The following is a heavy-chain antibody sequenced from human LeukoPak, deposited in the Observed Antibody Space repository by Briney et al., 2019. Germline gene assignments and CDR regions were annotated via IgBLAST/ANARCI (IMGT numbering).Heavy chain of an antibody. CDR2: IYYSGST. D-gene: IGHD2-2*01. J-gene: IGHJ1*01. CDR3: ARENLVVPAAFQH. V-gene: IGHV4-31*03. CDR1: GGSISSGGYY. Sequence: SETLSLTCTVSGGSISSGGYYWSWIRQHPGKGLEWIGYIYYSGSTYYNPSLKSRVTISVDTSKNQFSLKLSSVTAADTAVYHCARENLVVPAAFQHWGQGTLVTVSS.